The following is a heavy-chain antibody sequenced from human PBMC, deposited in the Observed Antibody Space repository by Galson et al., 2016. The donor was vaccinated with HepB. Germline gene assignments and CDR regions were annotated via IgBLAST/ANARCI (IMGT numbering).Heavy chain of an antibody. CDR3: ARLGLGYGTPFDY. D-gene: IGHD5-18*01. CDR2: VYYSGSA. CDR1: GGSINNYY. Sequence: LSLTCNVSGGSINNYYWTWIRQPPGKGLEWIGHVYYSGSANYNPSLRSRVTISVDTSKNQFSLRLNSVTAADTAVYYCARLGLGYGTPFDYGGPGTLVTVSS. V-gene: IGHV4-59*01. J-gene: IGHJ4*02.